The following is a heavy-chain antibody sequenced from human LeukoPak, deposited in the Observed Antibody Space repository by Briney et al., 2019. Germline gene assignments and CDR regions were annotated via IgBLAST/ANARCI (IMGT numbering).Heavy chain of an antibody. CDR3: ARAENYYDSSRYRY. CDR2: ISAYNGNT. CDR1: GYTFTSYG. Sequence: GASVKVSCKASGYTFTSYGISWVRQAPGQGLEWMGWISAYNGNTNYAQKLQGRVTMTTDTSTSTAYMELRSLRSDDTAVYYCARAENYYDSSRYRYWGQGTLVTVSS. V-gene: IGHV1-18*01. D-gene: IGHD3-22*01. J-gene: IGHJ4*02.